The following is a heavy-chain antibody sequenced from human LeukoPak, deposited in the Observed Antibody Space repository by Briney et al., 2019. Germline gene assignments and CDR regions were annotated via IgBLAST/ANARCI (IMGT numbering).Heavy chain of an antibody. CDR2: IKHLGST. CDR1: GGSSRVFY. Sequence: PSETLSPTCAVYGGSSRVFYWTWIRRPPGKGRRWLGEIKHLGSTNYSPYLKSRDTISVDPSKNQFSVPLTSVTAADRAGYYLASGILGSRTTVSYWGQGTLVTVS. V-gene: IGHV4-34*01. J-gene: IGHJ4*02. CDR3: ASGILGSRTTVSY. D-gene: IGHD2-21*01.